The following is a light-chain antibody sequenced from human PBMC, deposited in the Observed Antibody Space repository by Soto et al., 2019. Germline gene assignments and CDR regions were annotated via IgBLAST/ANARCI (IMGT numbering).Light chain of an antibody. CDR2: AAS. J-gene: IGKJ2*01. CDR3: QQLHSNPYT. Sequence: DIQLTQSPSFLSASVGDIVTITCRASQGISSYLAWYQQKPGTAPQLLIYAASTLQSGVPSRFSGSGSGTEFTLTISSLQPEDFATYYCQQLHSNPYTFGQGTKVEI. V-gene: IGKV1-9*01. CDR1: QGISSY.